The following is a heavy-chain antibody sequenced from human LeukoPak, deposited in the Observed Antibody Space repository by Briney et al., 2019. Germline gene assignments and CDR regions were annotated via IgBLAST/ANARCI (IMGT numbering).Heavy chain of an antibody. Sequence: GGSLSLSCAASGFTFSSYAMSWVRQAPGKGLEWVSAISGSGGSTYYADSVKGRFTISRDNSKNTLYLQMNSLRAEDTAVYYCARDAYYYDSSGYYYASDYWGQGTLVTVSS. D-gene: IGHD3-22*01. CDR2: ISGSGGST. J-gene: IGHJ4*02. V-gene: IGHV3-23*01. CDR3: ARDAYYYDSSGYYYASDY. CDR1: GFTFSSYA.